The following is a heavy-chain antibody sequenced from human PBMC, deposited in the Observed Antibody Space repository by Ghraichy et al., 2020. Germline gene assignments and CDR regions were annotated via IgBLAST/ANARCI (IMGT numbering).Heavy chain of an antibody. D-gene: IGHD4-23*01. J-gene: IGHJ6*02. CDR3: ARGSRVVRFYYYDGMDV. Sequence: GGSLRLSCVGSGFTFNSYRMNWVRQSPGNGLEWVSYITSSSRNTFYADSVKGRFTISRDNAQNSLSLQMNSLRDEDTAVYYCARGSRVVRFYYYDGMDVWGHGTTVTGSS. CDR2: ITSSSRNT. V-gene: IGHV3-48*02. CDR1: GFTFNSYR.